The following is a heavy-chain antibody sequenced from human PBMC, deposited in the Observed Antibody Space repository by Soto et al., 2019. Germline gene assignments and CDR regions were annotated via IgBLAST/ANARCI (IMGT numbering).Heavy chain of an antibody. Sequence: QVQLVQSGAEVKKPGASVKVSCKASGYTFTSYGITWVRQAPGQGLEWMGWIGVYNGNRNYAQKFQGRVTVTTDTSTTTAYMELRSLRSDVTAVYYCARDSHSYGLDYWGQGTLVTVSS. J-gene: IGHJ4*02. CDR3: ARDSHSYGLDY. CDR2: IGVYNGNR. D-gene: IGHD5-18*01. V-gene: IGHV1-18*04. CDR1: GYTFTSYG.